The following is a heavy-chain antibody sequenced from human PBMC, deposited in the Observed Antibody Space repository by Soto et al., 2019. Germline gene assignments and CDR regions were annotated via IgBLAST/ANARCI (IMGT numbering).Heavy chain of an antibody. CDR1: GYNFTSYW. Sequence: EVQLVQSGVEVKKPGESLRISCKASGYNFTSYWISWLRQMPGKGLEWMGRIDPSDSYNSYSPSFQGHVTISGDKSINTAYLQLSSLKASDTAIYYCARRIEKDAFDVWGQGTMVTVSA. J-gene: IGHJ3*01. CDR3: ARRIEKDAFDV. CDR2: IDPSDSYN. D-gene: IGHD2-21*01. V-gene: IGHV5-10-1*03.